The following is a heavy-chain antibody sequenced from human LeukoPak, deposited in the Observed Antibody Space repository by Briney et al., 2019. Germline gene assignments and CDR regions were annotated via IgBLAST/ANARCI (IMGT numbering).Heavy chain of an antibody. CDR2: IYHSAST. J-gene: IGHJ4*02. V-gene: IGHV4-31*03. D-gene: IGHD1-26*01. CDR1: GDSMSSGAYY. Sequence: SQTLSLTCTVSGDSMSSGAYYWSWIRQHPGKGLEWIGHIYHSASTLYNPSLEGRITISLDTSKNQFSLRLNSVTAADAAVYFCARGGIVGAPEMYYFGLWGQRITVTVSS. CDR3: ARGGIVGAPEMYYFGL.